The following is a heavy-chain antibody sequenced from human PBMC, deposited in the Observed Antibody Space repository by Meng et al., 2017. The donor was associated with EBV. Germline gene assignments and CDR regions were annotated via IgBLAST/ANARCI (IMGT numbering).Heavy chain of an antibody. J-gene: IGHJ4*02. D-gene: IGHD5-18*01. CDR1: GFTFSGYG. Sequence: GQLVGSGGGVVQPGRSLSLSFAASGFTFSGYGMHWVRQAPGKGLEWVAVISYDGSNKYYADSVKGRFTISRDNSKNTLYLQMNSLRAEDTAVYYCAKEGIQLWSKFFDYWGQGTLVTVSS. V-gene: IGHV3-30*18. CDR2: ISYDGSNK. CDR3: AKEGIQLWSKFFDY.